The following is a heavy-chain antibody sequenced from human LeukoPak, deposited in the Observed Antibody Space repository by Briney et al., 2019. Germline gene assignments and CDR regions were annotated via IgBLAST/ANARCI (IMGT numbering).Heavy chain of an antibody. CDR2: ISYDGSNK. D-gene: IGHD2-15*01. V-gene: IGHV3-30*04. J-gene: IGHJ4*02. CDR1: GFTFSTYP. Sequence: GRSLRLSCAASGFTFSTYPMHWVRQAPGKGLEWVAIISYDGSNKYYADSVKGRFTISRDNSKNTLSLQMNSLRADDTAVYYCARDWTRYCSGGTCYSFDYWGQGTLVTVSS. CDR3: ARDWTRYCSGGTCYSFDY.